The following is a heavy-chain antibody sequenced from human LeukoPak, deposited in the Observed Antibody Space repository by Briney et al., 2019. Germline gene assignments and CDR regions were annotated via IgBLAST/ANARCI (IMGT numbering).Heavy chain of an antibody. CDR1: GFTFDDYG. CDR3: ARGPLQTIPTSKIVVYYYPFDY. D-gene: IGHD3-22*01. J-gene: IGHJ4*02. Sequence: GGSLRLSCAASGFTFDDYGMSWVRQAPGKGLEWVSGINWNGGSTGYADSVKGRFTISRDNAKNSLYLQMNSLRAEDTALYYCARGPLQTIPTSKIVVYYYPFDYWGQGTLVIVSS. V-gene: IGHV3-20*04. CDR2: INWNGGST.